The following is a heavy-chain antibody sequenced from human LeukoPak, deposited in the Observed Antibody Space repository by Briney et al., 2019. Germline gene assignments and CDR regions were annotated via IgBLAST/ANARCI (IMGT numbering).Heavy chain of an antibody. CDR2: IYHSGST. J-gene: IGHJ6*03. CDR1: GGSISSSNW. V-gene: IGHV4-4*02. Sequence: PSGTLSLTCAVSGGSISSSNWWSWVRQPPGKGLEWIGEIYHSGSTNYNPSLKSRVTISVDKSKNHFSLKLSSVTAADTGVYYCAGGSGYSSGWYWGADYYYYMDVWGKGTTVTVSS. D-gene: IGHD6-19*01. CDR3: AGGSGYSSGWYWGADYYYYMDV.